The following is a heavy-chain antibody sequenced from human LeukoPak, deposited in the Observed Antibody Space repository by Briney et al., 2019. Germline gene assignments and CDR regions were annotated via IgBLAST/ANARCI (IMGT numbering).Heavy chain of an antibody. J-gene: IGHJ4*02. CDR1: GYTFTNHG. Sequence: ASVNVSCKASGYTFTNHGIAWVRQAPGQGLEWMGWISCYNGDTRYAQKLQGRVTMSTDTSTTTAYMELTSLRSDDTAVYYCARDPSNTSGWSPYFDFWGQGTLVTVSS. V-gene: IGHV1-18*01. CDR3: ARDPSNTSGWSPYFDF. D-gene: IGHD6-19*01. CDR2: ISCYNGDT.